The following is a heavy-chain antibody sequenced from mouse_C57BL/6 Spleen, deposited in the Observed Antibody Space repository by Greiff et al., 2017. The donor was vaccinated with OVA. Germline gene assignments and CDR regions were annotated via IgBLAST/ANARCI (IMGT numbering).Heavy chain of an antibody. J-gene: IGHJ3*01. CDR2: ISYDGSN. Sequence: EVHLVESGPGLVKPSQSLSLTCSVTGYSITSGYYWNWIRQFPGNKLEWMGYISYDGSNNYNPSLKNRISITRDTSKNQFFLKLNSVTTEDTATYYCARASNWDGGAYWGQGTLVTVSA. D-gene: IGHD4-1*01. V-gene: IGHV3-6*01. CDR3: ARASNWDGGAY. CDR1: GYSITSGYY.